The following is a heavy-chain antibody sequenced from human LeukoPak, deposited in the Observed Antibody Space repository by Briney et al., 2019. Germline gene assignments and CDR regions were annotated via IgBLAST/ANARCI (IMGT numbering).Heavy chain of an antibody. Sequence: GGSLRLSCAASGFTFSSYAMNWVRQAPGKGLEWVSGISGSGDNTYYADSVKGRFTISRDNSKNTLYVQVNSLGTEDTAAYYCAKGGYYDSSGSFYFDYWGQGTLVTVSS. D-gene: IGHD3-22*01. CDR2: ISGSGDNT. J-gene: IGHJ4*02. V-gene: IGHV3-23*01. CDR3: AKGGYYDSSGSFYFDY. CDR1: GFTFSSYA.